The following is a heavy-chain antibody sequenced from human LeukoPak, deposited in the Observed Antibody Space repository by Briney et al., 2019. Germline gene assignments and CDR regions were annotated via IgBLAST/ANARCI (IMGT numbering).Heavy chain of an antibody. V-gene: IGHV3-43D*03. D-gene: IGHD5-24*01. CDR3: ATSGDGSSSRYYYMDV. Sequence: GGSLRLSCAASGFTFDDYAVHWVRQAPGKGLEWVSLISWDGGSTYYADSVKGRFTISRDNSKNSLYLQMNSLRAEDTALYYCATSGDGSSSRYYYMDVWGKGTTVTVSS. CDR1: GFTFDDYA. CDR2: ISWDGGST. J-gene: IGHJ6*03.